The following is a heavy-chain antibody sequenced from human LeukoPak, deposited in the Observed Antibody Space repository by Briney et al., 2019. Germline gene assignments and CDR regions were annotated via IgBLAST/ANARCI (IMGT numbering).Heavy chain of an antibody. D-gene: IGHD6-13*01. V-gene: IGHV1-2*02. CDR2: INPNSGGT. CDR3: AREGIAAAAWFDP. CDR1: GYTFTGYY. J-gene: IGHJ5*02. Sequence: ASVKVSCKASGYTFTGYYMHWVRQAPGQGLEWMGWINPNSGGTNYAQKFQGRVTMTRDTSISTAYMELSRLRSDDTAVYYCAREGIAAAAWFDPWGRGTLVTVSS.